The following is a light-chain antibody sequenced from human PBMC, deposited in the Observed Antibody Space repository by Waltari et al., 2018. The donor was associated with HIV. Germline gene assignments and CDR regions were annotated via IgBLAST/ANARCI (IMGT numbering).Light chain of an antibody. J-gene: IGKJ1*01. Sequence: DIQMTQSPSTLSQSVGDRVTITCRASQSISSWLAWYQQKPGKAPKLLIYKASGLESGVPSRFSGSGSGTEFTLTISSLQPDDFATYYCQQYNSYSRTFGQGTKVEIK. CDR3: QQYNSYSRT. CDR1: QSISSW. CDR2: KAS. V-gene: IGKV1-5*03.